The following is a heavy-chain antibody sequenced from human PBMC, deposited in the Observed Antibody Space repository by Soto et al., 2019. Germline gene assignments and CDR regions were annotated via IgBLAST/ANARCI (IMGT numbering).Heavy chain of an antibody. CDR1: GFTFSSFA. Sequence: GGSLRLSCEASGFTFSSFALSWVRQYPGKGLEWVSYISGRGGTIYNADSVKGRFSISRDNAKNSLYLQMNSLRAEDTAVYYCARPRHGDPAAIDYWGQGTLVTVAS. V-gene: IGHV3-48*01. CDR3: ARPRHGDPAAIDY. D-gene: IGHD4-17*01. CDR2: ISGRGGTI. J-gene: IGHJ4*02.